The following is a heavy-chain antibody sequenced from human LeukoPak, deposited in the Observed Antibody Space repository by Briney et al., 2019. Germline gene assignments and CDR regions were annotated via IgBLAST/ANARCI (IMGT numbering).Heavy chain of an antibody. V-gene: IGHV3-23*01. CDR1: GFTFSTFA. Sequence: GGSLRLSCAASGFTFSTFAMIWVRQPPGKGLEWVSSIFPSGGEIHYADSVRGRFTISRDNSKSTLSLQMNSPRAEDTAIYYCATYRQVLLPFESWGQGTLVTVSS. CDR2: IFPSGGEI. CDR3: ATYRQVLLPFES. D-gene: IGHD2-8*02. J-gene: IGHJ4*02.